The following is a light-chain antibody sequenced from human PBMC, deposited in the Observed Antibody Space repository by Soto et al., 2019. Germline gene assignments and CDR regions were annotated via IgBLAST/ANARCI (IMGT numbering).Light chain of an antibody. J-gene: IGKJ2*01. CDR1: QSVSSSY. V-gene: IGKV3-20*01. CDR3: QQYDSTPYT. CDR2: GAS. Sequence: DIVLTQSPGTLSLSPGERATLSCRASQSVSSSYLAWYQQKPGQTPRLLIYGASNRATGIPDRFSGSGSGTDFTLTISRLEPEDFAVYSCQQYDSTPYTFGQGTKLEIK.